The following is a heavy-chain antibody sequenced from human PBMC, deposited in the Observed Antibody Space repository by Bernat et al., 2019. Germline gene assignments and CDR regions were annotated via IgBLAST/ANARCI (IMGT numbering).Heavy chain of an antibody. D-gene: IGHD6-6*01. Sequence: EVQLVESGGGLVQPGRSLRLSCAASGFSFDDHAMHWVRQAPGKGREWVSSISWNSGSIGYAVSVKGRFTISSDNAKNSLYMQMNSLRAEDTALYYCVKGYPRYSRSGWGWGQGALVTVSS. J-gene: IGHJ4*02. CDR1: GFSFDDHA. V-gene: IGHV3-9*01. CDR2: ISWNSGSI. CDR3: VKGYPRYSRSGWG.